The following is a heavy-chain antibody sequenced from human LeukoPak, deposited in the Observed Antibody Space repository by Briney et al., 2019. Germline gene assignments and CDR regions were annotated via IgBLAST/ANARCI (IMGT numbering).Heavy chain of an antibody. J-gene: IGHJ6*03. CDR1: GFTFSDYY. CDR3: ARVPANYYYMDV. CDR2: ISSSGSTI. V-gene: IGHV3-11*01. Sequence: GGSLRLSCAASGFTFSDYYMSWIRQAPGKGLEWVSYISSSGSTIYYADSVKSRFTISRDNAKNSLYLQMNSLRAEDTAVYYCARVPANYYYMDVWGKGTTVTVSS.